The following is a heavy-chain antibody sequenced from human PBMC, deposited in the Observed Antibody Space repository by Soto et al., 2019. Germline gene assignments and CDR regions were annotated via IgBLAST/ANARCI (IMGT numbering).Heavy chain of an antibody. CDR2: ISYDGSNK. J-gene: IGHJ4*02. CDR1: GFTFSSYG. CDR3: AKDLRGPYSSSWSAFQY. V-gene: IGHV3-30*18. D-gene: IGHD6-13*01. Sequence: GGSLRLSCAASGFTFSSYGMHWVRQAPGKGLEWVAVISYDGSNKYYADSVKGRFTISRDNSKNTLYLQMNSLRAEDTAVYYCAKDLRGPYSSSWSAFQYWGQGTLVTVSS.